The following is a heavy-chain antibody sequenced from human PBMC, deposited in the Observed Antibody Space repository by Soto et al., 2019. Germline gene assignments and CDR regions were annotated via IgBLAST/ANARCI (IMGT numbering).Heavy chain of an antibody. CDR3: AREYYYDSSGYYRDAFDI. CDR1: GGSISSYY. J-gene: IGHJ3*02. CDR2: IYYSGST. Sequence: SETLSLTCTVSGGSISSYYLSWIRQPPGKGLEWIGYIYYSGSTNYNPSLKSRVTISVDTSKNQFSLKLSSVTAADTAVYYCAREYYYDSSGYYRDAFDIWGQGTMVTVSS. V-gene: IGHV4-59*01. D-gene: IGHD3-22*01.